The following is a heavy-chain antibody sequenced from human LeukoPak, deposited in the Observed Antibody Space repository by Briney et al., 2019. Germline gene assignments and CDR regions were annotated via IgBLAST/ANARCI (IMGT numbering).Heavy chain of an antibody. Sequence: GGSLRLSCAASGFTFSSYGMHWVRQAPGKGQEWVAFIRDDGSNKLYADSVKGRFTISRDNSKNTLYLQMNSLRAEDTAVYYCAKTYSSSWYFDCWGQGTLVTVSS. CDR2: IRDDGSNK. CDR1: GFTFSSYG. J-gene: IGHJ4*02. V-gene: IGHV3-30*02. CDR3: AKTYSSSWYFDC. D-gene: IGHD6-13*01.